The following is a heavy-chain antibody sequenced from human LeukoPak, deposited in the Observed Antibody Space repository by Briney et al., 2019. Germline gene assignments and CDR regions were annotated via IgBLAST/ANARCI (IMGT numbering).Heavy chain of an antibody. V-gene: IGHV3-23*01. CDR2: ISGSGGST. D-gene: IGHD3-10*01. Sequence: GGSLRLSCAASGFTFSSYWMSWVRQAPGKGLEWVSAISGSGGSTYYADSVKGRFTISRDNSKNTLYLQMNSLRAEDTAVYYCAKARALYGSGINSYYFDYWGQGTLVTVSS. CDR3: AKARALYGSGINSYYFDY. CDR1: GFTFSSYW. J-gene: IGHJ4*02.